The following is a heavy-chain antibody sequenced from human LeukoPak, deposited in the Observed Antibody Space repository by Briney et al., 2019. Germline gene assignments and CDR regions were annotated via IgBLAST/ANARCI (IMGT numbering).Heavy chain of an antibody. D-gene: IGHD6-19*01. Sequence: GGSLRLSCAASGFTFDDYAMHWVRQAPGKGLEWVSGISRNSGSIGYADSVKGRFTISRDNAKNSLYLQMNSLRAEDTALYYCAKDMAAVAGHDAFDIWGQGTMVTVSS. J-gene: IGHJ3*02. CDR1: GFTFDDYA. CDR2: ISRNSGSI. V-gene: IGHV3-9*01. CDR3: AKDMAAVAGHDAFDI.